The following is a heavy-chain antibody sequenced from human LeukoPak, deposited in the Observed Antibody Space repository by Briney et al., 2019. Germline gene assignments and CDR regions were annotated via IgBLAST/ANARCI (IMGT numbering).Heavy chain of an antibody. CDR2: ISGSGAVI. CDR1: GFSFSDFY. V-gene: IGHV3-11*01. Sequence: GRSLRLSCAASGFSFSDFYMTWVRQAPGKGLQWISSISGSGAVIYYADSVKGRFSISRDNSRNSLYLQMNNLRAEDTAVYYCARGLANDFWGQGTLVTVSS. CDR3: ARGLANDF. J-gene: IGHJ4*02. D-gene: IGHD4/OR15-4a*01.